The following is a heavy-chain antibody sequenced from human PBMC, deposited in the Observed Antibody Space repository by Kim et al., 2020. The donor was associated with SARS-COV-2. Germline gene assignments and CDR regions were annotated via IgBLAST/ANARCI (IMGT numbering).Heavy chain of an antibody. CDR2: ISSSSSYT. Sequence: GGSLRLSCAASGFTFSDYYMSWIRQAPGKGLEWVSYISSSSSYTNYADSVKGRFTISRDNAKNSLYLQMNSLRAEDTAVYYCSRAPHADQSGYYDFWSGYFDYWGQGTLVTVSS. V-gene: IGHV3-11*03. J-gene: IGHJ4*02. D-gene: IGHD3-3*01. CDR1: GFTFSDYY. CDR3: SRAPHADQSGYYDFWSGYFDY.